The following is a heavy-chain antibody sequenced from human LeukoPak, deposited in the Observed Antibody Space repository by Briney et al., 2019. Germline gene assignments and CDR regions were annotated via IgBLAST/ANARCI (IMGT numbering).Heavy chain of an antibody. CDR3: ARDSYRTRNYNWFDP. V-gene: IGHV1-69*06. J-gene: IGHJ5*02. CDR1: GYTFTSYG. Sequence: SVKVSCKASGYTFTSYGISWVRQAPGQGLEWMGVIIPMFGTTTYAQRFQGRVTITADKSTSTAYMELSSLRSENTAVYYCARDSYRTRNYNWFDPWGQGTLVTVSS. D-gene: IGHD1-7*01. CDR2: IIPMFGTT.